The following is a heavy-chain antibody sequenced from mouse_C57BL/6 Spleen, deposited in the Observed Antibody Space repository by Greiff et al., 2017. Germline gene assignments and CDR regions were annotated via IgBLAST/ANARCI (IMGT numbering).Heavy chain of an antibody. CDR1: GYTFTSYW. D-gene: IGHD1-1*01. CDR3: ARPYGSSYDYAMDY. CDR2: IDPNSGGT. V-gene: IGHV1-72*01. J-gene: IGHJ4*01. Sequence: QVQLQQPGAELVKPGASVKLSCKASGYTFTSYWMHWVKQRPGRGLEWIGRIDPNSGGTKYNEKFKSKATLTVDKPSSTAYMQLSSLTAEDSAVYYCARPYGSSYDYAMDYWGQGTSVTVSS.